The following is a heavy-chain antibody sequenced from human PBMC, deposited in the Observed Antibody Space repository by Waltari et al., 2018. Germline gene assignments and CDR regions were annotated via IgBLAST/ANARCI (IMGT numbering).Heavy chain of an antibody. Sequence: QVQLQESGPGLVKPSETLSLTCTVSGGSISSYYWSWIRQPPGKGLDWIGYIYTSGSTNYNPSLKSRVTISVDTSKNQFSLKLSSVTAADTAVYYCARNGVGATRNWFDPWGQGTLVTVSS. CDR1: GGSISSYY. D-gene: IGHD1-26*01. CDR2: IYTSGST. CDR3: ARNGVGATRNWFDP. V-gene: IGHV4-4*09. J-gene: IGHJ5*02.